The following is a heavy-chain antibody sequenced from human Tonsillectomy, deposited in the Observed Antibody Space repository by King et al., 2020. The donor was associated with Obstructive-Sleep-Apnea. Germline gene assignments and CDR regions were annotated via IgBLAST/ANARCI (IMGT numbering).Heavy chain of an antibody. CDR2: INRRGTA. V-gene: IGHV3-23*04. Sequence: VQLVESGGGLVQPGGSLRLSCAASGFTFSTYAISWVRQAPGKGLEWVSAINRRGTAFYAGSVRGRFTISRDNSKYTVDLKVNSLRAEDTAIYYCAKEGGGSGVYWVDSWSQGTRVTVSS. CDR1: GFTFSTYA. CDR3: AKEGGGSGVYWVDS. D-gene: IGHD3-10*01. J-gene: IGHJ4*02.